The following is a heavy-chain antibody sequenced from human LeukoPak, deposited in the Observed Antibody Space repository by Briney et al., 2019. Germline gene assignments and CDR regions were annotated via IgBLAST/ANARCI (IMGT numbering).Heavy chain of an antibody. D-gene: IGHD6-6*01. CDR2: INTNTGNP. V-gene: IGHV7-4-1*02. J-gene: IGHJ4*02. CDR3: ARMAPQREYSSSSDDY. Sequence: ASVKVSCKASGYTFTNNFMHWVRQAPGQGLEWMGWINTNTGNPTYAQGSTGRFVFSLDTSVSTAYLQISSLKAEDTAVYYCARMAPQREYSSSSDDYWGQGTLVTVSS. CDR1: GYTFTNNF.